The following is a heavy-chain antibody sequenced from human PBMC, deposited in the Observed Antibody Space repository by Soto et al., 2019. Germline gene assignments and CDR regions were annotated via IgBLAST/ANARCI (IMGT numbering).Heavy chain of an antibody. CDR1: GCSISSYK. Sequence: SETLSLPCGVSGCSISSYKWSWIRQPPGKGLEWIGYIYDSGSANYNPSLKSQVTISVDTSKNQFSLKVTSVTAADTAVYYCARTPIAMVRGVVSGNGMDVWGQGTTVTVSS. D-gene: IGHD3-10*01. CDR2: IYDSGSA. V-gene: IGHV4-59*01. J-gene: IGHJ6*02. CDR3: ARTPIAMVRGVVSGNGMDV.